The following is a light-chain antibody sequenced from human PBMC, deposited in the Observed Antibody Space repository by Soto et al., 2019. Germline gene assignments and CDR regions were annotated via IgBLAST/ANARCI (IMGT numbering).Light chain of an antibody. CDR2: TDY. J-gene: IGLJ3*02. Sequence: QSVLTQPPSASGTPGQRVIISCSGSNSNIGTYTVNWYQQLPGTAPKLLIYTDYQRPSGVPGRFSGSRSGTSASLAISGLQSEDEADYYCASWDDSLSGGVFGGGTKLTVL. V-gene: IGLV1-44*01. CDR1: NSNIGTYT. CDR3: ASWDDSLSGGV.